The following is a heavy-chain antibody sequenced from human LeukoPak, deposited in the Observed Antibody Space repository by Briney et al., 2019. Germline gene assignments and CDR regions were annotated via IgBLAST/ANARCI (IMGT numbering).Heavy chain of an antibody. CDR1: GGSFSGYY. V-gene: IGHV4-34*01. J-gene: IGHJ5*02. CDR2: INHSGST. D-gene: IGHD3-9*01. Sequence: SETLSLTCAVYGGSFSGYYWSWIRQPPGKGLEWSGEINHSGSTNYNPSLKSRVTISVDTSKNQFSLKLSSVTAADTAVYYCARIPTTYDFLTGYGWFDPWGQGTLVTVSS. CDR3: ARIPTTYDFLTGYGWFDP.